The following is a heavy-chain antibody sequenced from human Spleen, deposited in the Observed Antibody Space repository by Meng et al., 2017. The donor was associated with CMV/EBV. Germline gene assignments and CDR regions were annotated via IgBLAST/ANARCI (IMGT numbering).Heavy chain of an antibody. CDR2: IKQDGSEK. V-gene: IGHV3-7*03. D-gene: IGHD2-2*01. Sequence: GESLKISCAASGFTFSSYWMSWVRQAPGKGLEWVANIKQDGSEKYYVDSVKGRFTISKDTSKNQVVLTMTNMDPVDAGTYYCAHSLALQYCSSTSCHIYYGMDVWGHGTTVTVSS. J-gene: IGHJ6*02. CDR3: AHSLALQYCSSTSCHIYYGMDV. CDR1: GFTFSSYW.